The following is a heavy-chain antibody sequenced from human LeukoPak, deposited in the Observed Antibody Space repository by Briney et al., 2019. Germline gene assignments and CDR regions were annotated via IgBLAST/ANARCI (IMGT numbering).Heavy chain of an antibody. CDR1: GGSISSGGYY. V-gene: IGHV4-31*03. J-gene: IGHJ4*02. CDR3: ARARDIVVSSNIYYFDY. CDR2: IYYSGST. D-gene: IGHD2-2*01. Sequence: SETLSLTCTVSGGSISSGGYYWNWIRQHPGKGLEWIGFIYYSGSTYHNPSLKSRVSISVDTSKSQFSLKLSSVTAADTAVYYCARARDIVVSSNIYYFDYWGQGTLVTVSS.